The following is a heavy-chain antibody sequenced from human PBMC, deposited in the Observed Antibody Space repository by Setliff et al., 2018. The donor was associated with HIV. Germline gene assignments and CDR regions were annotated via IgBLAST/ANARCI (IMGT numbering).Heavy chain of an antibody. CDR3: ASGKGVGGVVITDGLDV. J-gene: IGHJ6*04. Sequence: ASVKVSCKASGHTFSNSDIHWVRRATGQGLEWMGWMNHNSGVTGYALKFHDRVTMTGDTSISTAYLELRSLTSEDTAVYYCASGKGVGGVVITDGLDVWGKGTTVTVSS. V-gene: IGHV1-8*02. D-gene: IGHD3-10*01. CDR1: GHTFSNSD. CDR2: MNHNSGVT.